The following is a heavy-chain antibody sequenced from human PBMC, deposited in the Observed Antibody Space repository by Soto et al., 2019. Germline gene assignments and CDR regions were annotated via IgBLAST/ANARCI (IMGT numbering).Heavy chain of an antibody. D-gene: IGHD6-13*01. CDR3: ARDKSAAGTH. CDR1: GFTFSSSG. Sequence: PGGSLRLSCAASGFTFSSSGMYWVRQAPGKGLEWVAVIWYDGSNKYYADSVKGRFTISRDNSKNTLYLQMNSLRAEDTAVYNCARDKSAAGTHWGQGTLVTVSS. V-gene: IGHV3-33*07. J-gene: IGHJ4*02. CDR2: IWYDGSNK.